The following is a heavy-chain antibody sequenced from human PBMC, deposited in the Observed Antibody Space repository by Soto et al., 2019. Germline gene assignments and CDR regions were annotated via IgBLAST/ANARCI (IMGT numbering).Heavy chain of an antibody. Sequence: SVNVSCKASGGTFSSYAISWVRQAPGQGLEWMGGIIPIFGTANYAQKFQGRVTITADKSTSTAYMELSSLRSEDTAVYYCANADMYYYDRSVPTWFDPWGQGTLVTVSS. CDR3: ANADMYYYDRSVPTWFDP. CDR2: IIPIFGTA. J-gene: IGHJ5*02. V-gene: IGHV1-69*06. CDR1: GGTFSSYA. D-gene: IGHD3-22*01.